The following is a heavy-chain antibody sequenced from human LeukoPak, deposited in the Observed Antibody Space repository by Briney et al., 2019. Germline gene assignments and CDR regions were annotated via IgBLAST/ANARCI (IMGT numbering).Heavy chain of an antibody. J-gene: IGHJ6*03. Sequence: ASVKVSCKASGYTFTSYGISWVRQAPGQGLEWMGWISAYNGNTNYAQKLQGRVTMTTDTSTSTAYMELRSLRSDDTAVYYCARGPSSSWPPYYYYMDVWGKGTTVTVSS. CDR3: ARGPSSSWPPYYYYMDV. D-gene: IGHD6-13*01. CDR2: ISAYNGNT. V-gene: IGHV1-18*01. CDR1: GYTFTSYG.